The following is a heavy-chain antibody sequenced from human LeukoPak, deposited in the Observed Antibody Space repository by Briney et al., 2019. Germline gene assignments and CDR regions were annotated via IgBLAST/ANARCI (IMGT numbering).Heavy chain of an antibody. D-gene: IGHD3-3*01. CDR2: ISTSSTYI. CDR1: GFTFSSYS. CDR3: ARDQFFAFDI. V-gene: IGHV3-21*01. Sequence: GGSLRLSCAASGFTFSSYSMNGVRQAPGKGLEWVSSISTSSTYIYYADSVKGRFTISRDNAKNSLYLQMNSLRAEDTAVYYCARDQFFAFDIWGQGTMVAVSS. J-gene: IGHJ3*02.